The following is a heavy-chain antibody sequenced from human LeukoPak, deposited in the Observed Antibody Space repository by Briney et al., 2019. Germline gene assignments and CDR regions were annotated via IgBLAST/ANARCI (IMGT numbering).Heavy chain of an antibody. CDR3: ARDRPYSSSWYVDYYYGMDV. CDR1: GYSISSGYY. CDR2: IYHSGST. Sequence: SETLSLTCAVSGYSISSGYYWGWIRQPPGKGLEWIGSIYHSGSTYYNPSLKSRVTISVDTSKNQFSLKLSSVTAADTAVYYCARDRPYSSSWYVDYYYGMDVWGKGTTVTVSS. J-gene: IGHJ6*04. V-gene: IGHV4-38-2*02. D-gene: IGHD6-13*01.